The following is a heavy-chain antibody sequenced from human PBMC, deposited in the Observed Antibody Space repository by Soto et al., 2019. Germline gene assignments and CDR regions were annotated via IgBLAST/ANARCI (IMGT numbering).Heavy chain of an antibody. CDR3: ARGYWDIVATTRQGGWFDP. Sequence: ASVKVSCKASGGTFSSYAISWVRQAPGQGLEWMGGIIPIFGTATYAQKFQGRVTITADESTSTAYMELSSLRSEDTAVYYCARGYWDIVATTRQGGWFDPGGQGTLVTVSS. J-gene: IGHJ5*02. D-gene: IGHD5-12*01. V-gene: IGHV1-69*01. CDR1: GGTFSSYA. CDR2: IIPIFGTA.